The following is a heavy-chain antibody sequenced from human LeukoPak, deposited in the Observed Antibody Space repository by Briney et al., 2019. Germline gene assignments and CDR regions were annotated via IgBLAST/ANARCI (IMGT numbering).Heavy chain of an antibody. V-gene: IGHV3-7*01. CDR3: ARDPESSSFDL. Sequence: GGSLRLSRAASGFSSSTYWMSWGRQTPEEGLELVANIYQGGSVRNSMDSLKGRCTISRDNAKNSLYLELNSLRADNTAVYYCARDPESSSFDLWGRGALVTVSS. CDR1: GFSSSTYW. CDR2: IYQGGSVR. D-gene: IGHD6-13*01. J-gene: IGHJ4*02.